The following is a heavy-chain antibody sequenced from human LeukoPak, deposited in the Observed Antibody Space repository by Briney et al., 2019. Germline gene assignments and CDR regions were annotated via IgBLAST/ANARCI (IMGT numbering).Heavy chain of an antibody. CDR1: VFTFSGYA. Sequence: PGGPLRLPCTAAVFTFSGYAMHCVRQSPGTALEWLALISYDESNEYYAASMKGRFTISRDNPKNTLYLQLNSLRAEDTAVYYCARDSGSYVDYWGQGTLVTVSS. CDR2: ISYDESNE. V-gene: IGHV3-30*01. CDR3: ARDSGSYVDY. J-gene: IGHJ4*02. D-gene: IGHD3-16*01.